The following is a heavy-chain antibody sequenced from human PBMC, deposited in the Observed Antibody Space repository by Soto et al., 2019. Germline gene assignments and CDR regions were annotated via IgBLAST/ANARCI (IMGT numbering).Heavy chain of an antibody. CDR1: GGTFSSYT. V-gene: IGHV1-69*08. Sequence: QVQLVQSGAEVKKPGSSVRVSCKPSGGTFSSYTISWVRQAPGQGLEWMGRIIPILGIANYAQKLQGRVTITADKSTSAAYSEPGSLRSEDTAVYYCARDPDNVVVVAACDIWGQGTMVTVSS. CDR2: IIPILGIA. D-gene: IGHD2-15*01. J-gene: IGHJ3*02. CDR3: ARDPDNVVVVAACDI.